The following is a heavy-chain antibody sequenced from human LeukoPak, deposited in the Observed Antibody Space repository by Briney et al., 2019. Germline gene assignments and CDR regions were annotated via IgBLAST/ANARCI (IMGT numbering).Heavy chain of an antibody. Sequence: ASVKVSCKDSQYTFTGYYMHWVRQTPGQGLEWMGWINPNSGGTNYAQKFQGRVTMTRDTSISTAYMELSRLRSDDTAVYYCARWSWQWLLGGNYFDYWGQGTLVTVSS. V-gene: IGHV1-2*02. CDR3: ARWSWQWLLGGNYFDY. CDR1: QYTFTGYY. CDR2: INPNSGGT. J-gene: IGHJ4*02. D-gene: IGHD6-19*01.